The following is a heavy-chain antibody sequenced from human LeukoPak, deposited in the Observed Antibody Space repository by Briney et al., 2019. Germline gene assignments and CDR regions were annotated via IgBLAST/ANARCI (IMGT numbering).Heavy chain of an antibody. Sequence: GGSLRLSCAASGFILNDYGMHWVRQAPGKGLEWVADIWFDKNQHFADSVKGRFAISRDNSKNTVYLQINSLRAEDTAVYYCTRLSRYGNRWYYVDYRGQGTLVTVSS. CDR1: GFILNDYG. CDR2: IWFDKNQ. CDR3: TRLSRYGNRWYYVDY. J-gene: IGHJ4*02. V-gene: IGHV3-33*01. D-gene: IGHD6-13*01.